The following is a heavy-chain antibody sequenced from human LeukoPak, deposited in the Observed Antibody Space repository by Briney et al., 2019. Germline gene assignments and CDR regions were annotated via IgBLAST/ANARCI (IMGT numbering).Heavy chain of an antibody. Sequence: GGSLRLSCAASGFTFSRYAMSWVRQAPGKGLEWVSSISSSSSYIYYADSVKGRFTISRDNAKNSLYLQMNSLRAEDTAVYYCARDGQWLVRNWFDPWGQGTLVTVSS. CDR1: GFTFSRYA. J-gene: IGHJ5*02. CDR3: ARDGQWLVRNWFDP. D-gene: IGHD6-19*01. CDR2: ISSSSSYI. V-gene: IGHV3-21*01.